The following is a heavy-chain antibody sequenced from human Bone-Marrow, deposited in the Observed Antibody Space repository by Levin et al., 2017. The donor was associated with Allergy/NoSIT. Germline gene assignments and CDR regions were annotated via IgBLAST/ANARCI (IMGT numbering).Heavy chain of an antibody. D-gene: IGHD3-3*01. Sequence: PGGSLRLSCAASGFTFSSYGMHWVRQAPGKGLEWVAVISYDGSNKYYADSVKGRFTISRDNSKNTLYLQMNSLRAEDTAVYYCAKARVTFIWSGYLFDYWGPRPLVTVSS. CDR1: GFTFSSYG. J-gene: IGHJ4*02. CDR2: ISYDGSNK. CDR3: AKARVTFIWSGYLFDY. V-gene: IGHV3-30*18.